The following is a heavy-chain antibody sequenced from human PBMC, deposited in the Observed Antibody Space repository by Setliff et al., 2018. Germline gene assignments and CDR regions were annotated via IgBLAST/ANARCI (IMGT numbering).Heavy chain of an antibody. V-gene: IGHV3-21*01. J-gene: IGHJ6*02. Sequence: PGGSLRLSCAASGFTFSTYAMSWVRQAPGKGLEWVSSISSSSSYIYYADSVKGRFTISRDNAKNSLYLQMNSLRAEDTAVYYCARRHVDTAMVIYYYGMDVWGQGTTVTVSS. D-gene: IGHD5-18*01. CDR3: ARRHVDTAMVIYYYGMDV. CDR2: ISSSSSYI. CDR1: GFTFSTYA.